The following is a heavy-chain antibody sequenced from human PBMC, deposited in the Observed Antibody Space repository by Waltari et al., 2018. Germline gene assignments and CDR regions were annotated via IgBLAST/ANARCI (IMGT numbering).Heavy chain of an antibody. J-gene: IGHJ4*02. CDR3: ATSASGIPGRY. CDR2: VDPEDGET. V-gene: IGHV1-69-2*01. CDR1: GYPFSDYY. Sequence: EVQLVQSGAEVKRPGTTVKISCDVSGYPFSDYYIHWVQLAPGKGLEWRGRVDPEDGETKYAEKFQGRFTITADTSTDTAYMELSGLTAEDTAIYFCATSASGIPGRYWGQGTLVTVSS. D-gene: IGHD6-13*01.